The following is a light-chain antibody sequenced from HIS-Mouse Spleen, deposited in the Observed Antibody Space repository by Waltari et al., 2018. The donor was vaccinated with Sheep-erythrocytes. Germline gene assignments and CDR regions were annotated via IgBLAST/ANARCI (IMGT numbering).Light chain of an antibody. CDR2: DVS. CDR3: CSYAGSYNHV. CDR1: SSAVGGDNF. V-gene: IGLV2-11*01. J-gene: IGLJ1*01. Sequence: QSALTQPRSVAGSPGQSVTLSCPGTSSAVGGDNFVSWYQQHPGNAPKLMIYDVSKRPSGVPDRFSGSKSGNTASLTISGLQAEDEADYYCCSYAGSYNHVFATGTKVTVL.